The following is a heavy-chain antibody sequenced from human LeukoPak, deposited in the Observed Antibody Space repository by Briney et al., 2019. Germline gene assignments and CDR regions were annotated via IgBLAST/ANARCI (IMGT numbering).Heavy chain of an antibody. D-gene: IGHD2-15*01. J-gene: IGHJ5*02. CDR3: ARDPGYCSGGSCYDQNWFDP. Sequence: SETLSLTCTVSGGSISSYYWSWIRQPPGKGLEWIGSIYYSGSTYYNPSLKSRVTISVDTSKNQFSLKLSSVTAADTAVYYCARDPGYCSGGSCYDQNWFDPWGQGTLVTVSS. CDR1: GGSISSYY. V-gene: IGHV4-39*07. CDR2: IYYSGST.